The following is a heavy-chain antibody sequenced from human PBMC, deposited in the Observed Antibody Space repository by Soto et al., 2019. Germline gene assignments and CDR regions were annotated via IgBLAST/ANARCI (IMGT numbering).Heavy chain of an antibody. J-gene: IGHJ4*02. D-gene: IGHD2-15*01. Sequence: ASVKVSCKVSGDTLTELSMHWVRQAPGKGLEWMGGFDPEDGETIYAQKFQGRVTMTEDTSTDTAYMELSSLRSEDTAVYYCATDLSYCSGGSCYYFDYWGQGTLVTVSS. CDR3: ATDLSYCSGGSCYYFDY. CDR1: GDTLTELS. CDR2: FDPEDGET. V-gene: IGHV1-24*01.